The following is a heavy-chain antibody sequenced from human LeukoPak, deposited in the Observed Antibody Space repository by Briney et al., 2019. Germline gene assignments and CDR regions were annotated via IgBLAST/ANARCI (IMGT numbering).Heavy chain of an antibody. CDR3: ARVGPAAISYYYYPYIVV. D-gene: IGHD2-2*01. CDR2: IYYSGST. Sequence: SETLSLNCTVYGCTNSSNNWSWHRQPPGKGLEWIGYIYYSGSTNSNPSLKSRVTITEDTSKNQFSLKLSFVTAADTAVYYCARVGPAAISYYYYPYIVVWGKGTTVTVSS. V-gene: IGHV4-59*01. J-gene: IGHJ6*03. CDR1: GCTNSSNN.